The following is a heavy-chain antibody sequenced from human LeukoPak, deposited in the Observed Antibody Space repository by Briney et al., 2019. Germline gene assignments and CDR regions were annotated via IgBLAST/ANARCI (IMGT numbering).Heavy chain of an antibody. CDR2: ISYEGSNK. V-gene: IGHV3-30*04. CDR3: AREHDEGGYSGDDDAFDI. Sequence: GRSLRLSCAASGFTLSSYAMHWVRQAPGKGLEWVAVISYEGSNKYYADSVKGRFTISRDNSKNTLYLQMNSLRAEDTAVYYCAREHDEGGYSGDDDAFDIWGQGTMVTVSS. CDR1: GFTLSSYA. J-gene: IGHJ3*02. D-gene: IGHD5-12*01.